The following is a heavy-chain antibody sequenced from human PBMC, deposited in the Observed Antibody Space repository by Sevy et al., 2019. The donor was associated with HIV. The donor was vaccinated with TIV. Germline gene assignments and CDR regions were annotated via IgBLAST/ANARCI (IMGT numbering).Heavy chain of an antibody. D-gene: IGHD1-26*01. CDR1: GLTFSRSD. J-gene: IGHJ3*02. V-gene: IGHV3-48*02. CDR3: ISRRSGSSHDAFDI. CDR2: VSSSSITI. Sequence: GGSLRLSCTASGLTFSRSDMSWVRQAPGKGLEWVSFVSSSSITIYYADSVKGRFTISRDNARNSLFLQMNSLRDEDTSVYYCISRRSGSSHDAFDIWGQGTMVTVSS.